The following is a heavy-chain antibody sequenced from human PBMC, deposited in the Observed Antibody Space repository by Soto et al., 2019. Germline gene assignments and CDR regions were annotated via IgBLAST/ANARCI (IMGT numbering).Heavy chain of an antibody. V-gene: IGHV1-18*01. Sequence: QVQLVQSGGEVKKPGASVKVSCKTSGYSFTTYGISWVRQAPGQGLEWMGWISAYNGNTNYAQKLQGRVTMTTDTSTSTAYMELRSLRSDDTAVYYCAREGPAPYYFSGMDVWGKGSTVTVSS. J-gene: IGHJ6*04. CDR2: ISAYNGNT. CDR3: AREGPAPYYFSGMDV. CDR1: GYSFTTYG.